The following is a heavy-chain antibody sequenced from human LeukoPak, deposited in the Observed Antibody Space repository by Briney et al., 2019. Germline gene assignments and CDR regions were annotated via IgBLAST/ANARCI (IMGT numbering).Heavy chain of an antibody. V-gene: IGHV4-59*01. CDR3: ARARVVVTATWDYYYYGMDV. J-gene: IGHJ6*02. D-gene: IGHD2-21*02. Sequence: SETLSLTCTVSGGSISSYYWSWIRQPPGKGLEWIGYIYYSGSTNYNPSLKSRVTISVDTSKNQFSLKLSSVTAADTAVYYCARARVVVTATWDYYYYGMDVWGQGTTVTVSS. CDR1: GGSISSYY. CDR2: IYYSGST.